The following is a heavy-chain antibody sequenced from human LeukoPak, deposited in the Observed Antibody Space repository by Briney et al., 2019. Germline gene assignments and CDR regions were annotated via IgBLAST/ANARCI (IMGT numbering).Heavy chain of an antibody. V-gene: IGHV1-2*02. J-gene: IGHJ4*02. D-gene: IGHD1-1*01. CDR2: INPNNGGT. CDR3: GRDRHWNQGNFDY. Sequence: ASGKVSCKAVGSTITGYYIHWVRQAHGQGLEWMGCINPNNGGTNSAQKFQGRVTMTRDTSIGTAYMELNRLTYDYTAVYYCGRDRHWNQGNFDYWGQGTLVTVSS. CDR1: GSTITGYY.